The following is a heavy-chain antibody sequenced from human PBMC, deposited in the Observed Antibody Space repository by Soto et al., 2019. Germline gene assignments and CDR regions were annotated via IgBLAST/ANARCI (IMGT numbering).Heavy chain of an antibody. CDR2: INHSGST. Sequence: SETLSLTCAVYGGSFSGYYWSWIRQPPGKGLEWIGEINHSGSTNYNPSLKSRVTISVDTSKNQFSLKLSSVTAADTAVYYCARIRRRFCSGGSCYPNWFDPWGQGTLVT. D-gene: IGHD2-15*01. V-gene: IGHV4-34*01. J-gene: IGHJ5*02. CDR1: GGSFSGYY. CDR3: ARIRRRFCSGGSCYPNWFDP.